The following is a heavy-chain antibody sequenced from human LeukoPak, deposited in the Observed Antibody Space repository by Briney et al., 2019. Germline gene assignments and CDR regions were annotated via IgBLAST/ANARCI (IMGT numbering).Heavy chain of an antibody. J-gene: IGHJ4*02. CDR2: ISHDERNK. V-gene: IGHV3-30*04. CDR1: GFNFDNYA. Sequence: GKSLTLSCVASGFNFDNYAMHWVRQPLGKGLEWVAVISHDERNKYYADSMKGRITISRDNSKNTLFLQMNNLRTEDTALYFCARPSPPGDGYNPPDYWGQGTLVTVSS. D-gene: IGHD5-24*01. CDR3: ARPSPPGDGYNPPDY.